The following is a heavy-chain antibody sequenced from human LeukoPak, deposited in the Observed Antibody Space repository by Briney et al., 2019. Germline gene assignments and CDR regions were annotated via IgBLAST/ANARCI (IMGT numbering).Heavy chain of an antibody. V-gene: IGHV4-61*01. Sequence: SETLSLTCTVSGGSFSRSSNYWGWIRQPPGKGLEWIGYIYYSGSTNYNPSLKSRVTISVDTSKNQFSLKLSSVTAADTAVYYCARNPLYGGNAFDYWGQGTLVTVSS. CDR3: ARNPLYGGNAFDY. J-gene: IGHJ4*02. D-gene: IGHD4-23*01. CDR1: GGSFSRSSNY. CDR2: IYYSGST.